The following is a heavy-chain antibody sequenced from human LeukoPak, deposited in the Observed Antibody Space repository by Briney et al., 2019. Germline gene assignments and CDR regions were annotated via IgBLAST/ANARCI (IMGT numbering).Heavy chain of an antibody. CDR1: GGSISSGGYY. D-gene: IGHD1-26*01. J-gene: IGHJ4*02. CDR3: AGGLLVGAAPFDY. V-gene: IGHV4-31*03. Sequence: SETLSLTCTVSGGSISSGGYYWSWIRQHPGKGLEWIGYIYYSGSTYYNPSLKSRVTISVDTSKNQFSLKLSSVTAADTAVYYCAGGLLVGAAPFDYWGQGTLVTVSS. CDR2: IYYSGST.